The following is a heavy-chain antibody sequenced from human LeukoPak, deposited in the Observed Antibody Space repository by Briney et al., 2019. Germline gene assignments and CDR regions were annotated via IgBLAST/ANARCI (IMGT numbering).Heavy chain of an antibody. D-gene: IGHD6-13*01. Sequence: ASVKVSCKASGYTFTGYYMHWVRQAPGQGLEWMGWINPNSGGTNYAQKFQGRVTMTRDTSISTAYMELSSLRSEDMAVYYCARDLDSSTWYRGFDYWGQGTLVTVSS. CDR2: INPNSGGT. V-gene: IGHV1-2*02. J-gene: IGHJ4*02. CDR1: GYTFTGYY. CDR3: ARDLDSSTWYRGFDY.